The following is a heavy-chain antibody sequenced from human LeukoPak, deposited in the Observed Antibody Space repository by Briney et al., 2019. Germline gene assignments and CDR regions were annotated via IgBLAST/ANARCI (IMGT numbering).Heavy chain of an antibody. Sequence: ASVKVSCKASGYTFTSYAMNWVRQAPGQGLEWMGWINTNTGNPTYAQGFTGRFVLSLDTSVSTAYLQISSLKAEDTAVYYCARINYVWGSYRYRIVDYWGQGTLVTVSS. D-gene: IGHD3-16*02. CDR3: ARINYVWGSYRYRIVDY. V-gene: IGHV7-4-1*02. CDR2: INTNTGNP. CDR1: GYTFTSYA. J-gene: IGHJ4*02.